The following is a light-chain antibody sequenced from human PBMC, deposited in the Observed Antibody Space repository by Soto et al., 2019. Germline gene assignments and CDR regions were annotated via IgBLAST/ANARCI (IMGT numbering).Light chain of an antibody. CDR3: QRYNNGPPVT. CDR2: AAS. CDR1: QDINNY. Sequence: DIQMTQSPSSLSASVGYRVTITCRASQDINNYLAWYQQKPGKPPKLLIYAASTLQSGVPSRFSGGGSGTDFTLTINSLQPEDVATYYCQRYNNGPPVTFGPGTKV. V-gene: IGKV1-27*01. J-gene: IGKJ3*01.